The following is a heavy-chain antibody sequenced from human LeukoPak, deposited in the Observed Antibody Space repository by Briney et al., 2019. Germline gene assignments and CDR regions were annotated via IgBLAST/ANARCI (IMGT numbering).Heavy chain of an antibody. CDR2: IYHSGST. J-gene: IGHJ3*02. CDR1: GGSISSSNW. CDR3: ARDMVRGVRALDI. V-gene: IGHV4-4*02. D-gene: IGHD3-10*01. Sequence: SETLSLTCAVSGGSISSSNWWSWVRQPPGKGLEWIGEIYHSGSTNYNPSLKSRVTISVDKSKNQFSLKLSSVTAADTAVYYCARDMVRGVRALDIWGQGTMVTVSS.